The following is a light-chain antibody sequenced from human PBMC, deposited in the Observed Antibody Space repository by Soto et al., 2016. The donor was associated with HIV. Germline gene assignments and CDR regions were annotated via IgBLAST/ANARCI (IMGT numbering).Light chain of an antibody. CDR1: QSISSW. CDR2: KAS. V-gene: IGKV1-5*03. CDR3: QQYNSLFPWA. J-gene: IGKJ1*01. Sequence: DIQMTQSPSTLSASVGDRVSITCRASQSISSWLAWYQQKPGKAPKVLIYKASTLESGVPSRFSGSGSGTEFTLTISSLQPDDFATYYCQQYNSLFPWAFGQGTKVEIK.